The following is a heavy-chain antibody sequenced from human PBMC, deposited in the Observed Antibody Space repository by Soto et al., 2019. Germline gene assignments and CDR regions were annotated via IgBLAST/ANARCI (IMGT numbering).Heavy chain of an antibody. V-gene: IGHV4-39*01. J-gene: IGHJ5*02. CDR2: IYYSGST. Sequence: SETLSLTCTVSGGSISSRGYYWGWIRQPPGKGLEWIGAIYYSGSTYYNPSLKSRVTISVDTSKNQFSLKLSSVTAADTAVYYCATSNWFGPWGQGTLVTVSS. CDR3: ATSNWFGP. CDR1: GGSISSRGYY.